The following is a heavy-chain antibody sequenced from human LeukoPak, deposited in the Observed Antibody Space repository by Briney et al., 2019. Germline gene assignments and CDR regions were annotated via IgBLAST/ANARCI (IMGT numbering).Heavy chain of an antibody. J-gene: IGHJ4*02. D-gene: IGHD3/OR15-3a*01. V-gene: IGHV3-48*04. CDR2: ITTSSSGI. CDR3: ARDQDWAFEY. CDR1: GFTFSTYT. Sequence: GGSLRLSCAASGFTFSTYTMNWVRQAPGKGLEWVSYITTSSSGIFYADSVKGRFTISRDNAKNSLYPQMSSLRAEDTAVYYCARDQDWAFEYGGQGTLVTVSS.